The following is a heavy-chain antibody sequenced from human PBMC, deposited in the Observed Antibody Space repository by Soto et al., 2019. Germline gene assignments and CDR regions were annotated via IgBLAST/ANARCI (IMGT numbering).Heavy chain of an antibody. V-gene: IGHV1-18*01. CDR1: GYTLTSYG. D-gene: IGHD5-12*01. CDR3: ARAGYSGYAGFDP. CDR2: ISAYNGNT. J-gene: IGHJ5*02. Sequence: GAPGKVSCKASGYTLTSYGISWVRQAPGQGLEWMGWISAYNGNTNYAQKLQGRVTMTTDTSTSTAYMELRSLRSDDTAVYYCARAGYSGYAGFDPWGQGTLVTVSS.